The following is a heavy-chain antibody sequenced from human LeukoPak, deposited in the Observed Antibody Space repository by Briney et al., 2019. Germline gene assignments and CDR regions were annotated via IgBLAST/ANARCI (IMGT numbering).Heavy chain of an antibody. CDR3: ARVGCTSTSCLAN. D-gene: IGHD2-2*01. CDR2: IKQDGSEK. CDR1: GLTFSSYW. V-gene: IGHV3-7*01. Sequence: PGGSLRFSCAVSGLTFSSYWMTWVRQAPGKGLELVANIKQDGSEKYYVDSVKGRFTISRDNAKNSLYLQMSSVRAEDTAVYYCARVGCTSTSCLANWGQGTLVTVSS. J-gene: IGHJ4*02.